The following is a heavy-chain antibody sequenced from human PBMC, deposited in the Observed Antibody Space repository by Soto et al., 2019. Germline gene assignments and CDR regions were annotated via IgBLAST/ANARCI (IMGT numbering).Heavy chain of an antibody. CDR3: ARDRSDPYDFWSGSPDY. D-gene: IGHD3-3*01. CDR1: GFTFSSYS. Sequence: QVQLVESGGGVVQPGRSLRLSCAASGFTFSSYSMHWVRQAPGKGLEWVAVIWYDGSNKYYADSVKGRFTISRDNSKNTLYLQMNSLRAEDTAVYYCARDRSDPYDFWSGSPDYWGQGTLVTVSS. CDR2: IWYDGSNK. V-gene: IGHV3-33*01. J-gene: IGHJ4*02.